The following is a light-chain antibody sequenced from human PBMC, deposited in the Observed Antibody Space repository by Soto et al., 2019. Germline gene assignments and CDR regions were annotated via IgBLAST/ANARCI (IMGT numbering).Light chain of an antibody. Sequence: EIVITQSPATLSVSPGEGATLSCRASQSVSSKLAWYQQKPGQAARLLIYGASSSATGIPDRFSGSWSRTVFTLTISRLEPEDSAVYYCQQYGSTLTFGGGTKVDIK. J-gene: IGKJ4*01. CDR2: GAS. CDR3: QQYGSTLT. V-gene: IGKV3-20*01. CDR1: QSVSSK.